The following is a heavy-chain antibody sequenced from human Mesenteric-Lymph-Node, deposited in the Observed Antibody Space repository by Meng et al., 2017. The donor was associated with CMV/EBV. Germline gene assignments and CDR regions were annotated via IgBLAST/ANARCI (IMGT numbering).Heavy chain of an antibody. CDR3: AVIGGSGYGRFDY. J-gene: IGHJ4*02. V-gene: IGHV1-2*04. CDR2: INPISGGT. Sequence: CKASGYTFSGYYIHWVRQAPGQGLEWMGWINPISGGTNYAQKFQGWVTMTRDASISTAYMELSRLRYDDTAIYYCAVIGGSGYGRFDYWGQGTLVTVSS. D-gene: IGHD5-12*01. CDR1: GYTFSGYY.